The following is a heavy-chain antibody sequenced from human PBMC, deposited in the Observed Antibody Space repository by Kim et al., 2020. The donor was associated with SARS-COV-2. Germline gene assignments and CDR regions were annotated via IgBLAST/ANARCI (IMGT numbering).Heavy chain of an antibody. V-gene: IGHV3-23*01. J-gene: IGHJ5*01. Sequence: GGSLRLSCSVSGFTFTYYGMGWLRQAPGKGLEWVASISNSGSNTYYAESVKGRFAISRDNSKDMLYLQMNSLRAEDTAVYYCARDLRSVHGSGSYGWFDFWGQGVLVTVSS. D-gene: IGHD3-10*01. CDR3: ARDLRSVHGSGSYGWFDF. CDR1: GFTFTYYG. CDR2: ISNSGSNT.